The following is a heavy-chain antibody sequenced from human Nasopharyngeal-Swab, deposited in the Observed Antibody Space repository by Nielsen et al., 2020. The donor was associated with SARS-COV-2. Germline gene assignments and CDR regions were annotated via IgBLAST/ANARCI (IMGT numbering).Heavy chain of an antibody. V-gene: IGHV3-21*01. CDR2: ISTSSSYL. Sequence: GGSLRLSCAASGFTLRSNSMNWVRQAPGKGLEWVSSISTSSSYLYYADSVKGRFTISRDNPKNSLYLQMNSLRAEDTAVYYCARGRGGGYDPWGYYYYDMDVWGHGTTVTVSS. CDR3: ARGRGGGYDPWGYYYYDMDV. J-gene: IGHJ6*02. CDR1: GFTLRSNS. D-gene: IGHD5-12*01.